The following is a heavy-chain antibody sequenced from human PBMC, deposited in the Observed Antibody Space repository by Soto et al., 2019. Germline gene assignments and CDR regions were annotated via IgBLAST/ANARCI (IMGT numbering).Heavy chain of an antibody. CDR1: GGTFSSYA. CDR3: ASTPRVVATRVGY. Sequence: QVQLVQSGAEVKKPGSSVKVSCKASGGTFSSYAISWVRQAPGQGLEWMGGIIPIFGTANYAQKFQGRVTITADESTRTAYMELSSLRSEDTGVYYWASTPRVVATRVGYWGQGTLVPVSS. J-gene: IGHJ4*02. CDR2: IIPIFGTA. D-gene: IGHD2-15*01. V-gene: IGHV1-69*01.